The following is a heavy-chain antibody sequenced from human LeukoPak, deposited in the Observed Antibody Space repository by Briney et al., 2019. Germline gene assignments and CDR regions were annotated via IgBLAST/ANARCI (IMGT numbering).Heavy chain of an antibody. V-gene: IGHV4-61*02. J-gene: IGHJ4*02. CDR1: GGSISSGSYY. CDR2: IYTSGTT. CDR3: ARAPAFAYCGGDCYLDY. Sequence: SETLSLTCTVSGGSISSGSYYWSWIRQPAGKGLEWIGRIYTSGTTNYNPSLKSRVTISVDTSKNQFSLKLSSVTAADTAVYYCARAPAFAYCGGDCYLDYWGQGTLVTVSS. D-gene: IGHD2-21*01.